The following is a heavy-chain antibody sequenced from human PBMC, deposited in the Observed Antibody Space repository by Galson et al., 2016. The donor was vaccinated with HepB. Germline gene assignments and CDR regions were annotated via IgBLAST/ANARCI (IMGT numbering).Heavy chain of an antibody. CDR3: AKANIIMVTLGIYLDT. CDR1: GITFRTYD. Sequence: SLRLSCAASGITFRTYDMNWVRQAPGKGLEWVSYISSSGATIYYADSVKGRFAISRDNSKNTLFLQMNGLRADDTAVYYCAKANIIMVTLGIYLDTWGPGTLVTVSS. CDR2: ISSSGATI. D-gene: IGHD2/OR15-2a*01. V-gene: IGHV3-48*03. J-gene: IGHJ5*02.